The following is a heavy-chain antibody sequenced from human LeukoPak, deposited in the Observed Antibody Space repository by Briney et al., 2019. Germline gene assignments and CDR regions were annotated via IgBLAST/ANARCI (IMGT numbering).Heavy chain of an antibody. CDR1: GFTFSSYA. CDR2: ISYDGSNK. V-gene: IGHV3-30-3*01. D-gene: IGHD3-3*01. CDR3: ARAPLGDFWSGYYGFVY. J-gene: IGHJ4*02. Sequence: GGSLRLSCAASGFTFSSYAMHWVRQAPGKGLEWVAVISYDGSNKYYADSVKGRFTISRDNSKNTLYLQMNSLRAEDTAVYYCARAPLGDFWSGYYGFVYWGQGTLVTVSS.